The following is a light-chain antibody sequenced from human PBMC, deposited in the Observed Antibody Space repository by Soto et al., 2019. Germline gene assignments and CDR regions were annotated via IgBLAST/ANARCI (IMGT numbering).Light chain of an antibody. Sequence: DIQMTHSPSTQSTSVGDRVTITCRASQSVGTWLAWYQQIPGKAPKLLIYDASTLQSGVPLRFSGGGSGTEFTLTISSLQPDDFATYYCQQYYIYPVTFGQGTKVDIK. CDR1: QSVGTW. V-gene: IGKV1-5*01. CDR3: QQYYIYPVT. J-gene: IGKJ1*01. CDR2: DAS.